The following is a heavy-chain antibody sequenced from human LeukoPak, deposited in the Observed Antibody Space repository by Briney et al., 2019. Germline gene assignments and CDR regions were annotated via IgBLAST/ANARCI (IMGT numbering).Heavy chain of an antibody. CDR3: ARDSGSAMVIYGMDV. V-gene: IGHV3-33*01. CDR1: GFTFSSYG. D-gene: IGHD5-18*01. CDR2: IWYDGSNK. J-gene: IGHJ6*02. Sequence: GSLRLSCAASGFTFSSYGMHWVRQALGKGLEWVAVIWYDGSNKYYADSVKGRFTISRDNSKNTLYLQMNSLRAEDTAVYYCARDSGSAMVIYGMDVWGQGTTVTVSS.